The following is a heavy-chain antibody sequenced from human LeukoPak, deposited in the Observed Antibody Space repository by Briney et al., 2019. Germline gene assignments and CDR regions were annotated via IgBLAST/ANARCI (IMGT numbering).Heavy chain of an antibody. J-gene: IGHJ4*02. CDR2: INPNSGGT. CDR1: GYTFTGYY. D-gene: IGHD3-22*01. CDR3: ARGGDSSGYYSSQGDY. Sequence: ASVKVSCKASGYTFTGYYMHWVRQAPGQGLEWMGWINPNSGGTHYAQRLQGRVGMTRDTYISTDYIELIRLRSDDTAVYYCARGGDSSGYYSSQGDYWGQGTLVTVSS. V-gene: IGHV1-2*02.